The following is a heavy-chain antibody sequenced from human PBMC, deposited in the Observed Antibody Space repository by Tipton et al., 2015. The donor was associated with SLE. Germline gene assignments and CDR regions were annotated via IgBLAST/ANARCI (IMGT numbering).Heavy chain of an antibody. CDR2: IKSKTDGGTT. D-gene: IGHD6-13*01. CDR1: GFTFSNAW. V-gene: IGHV3-15*01. J-gene: IGHJ2*01. Sequence: SLRLSCAASGFTFSNAWMSWVRQAPGKGLEWVGRIKSKTDGGTTGYAAPVKGRFTISRDDSKNTLYLQMNSLKTEDTAVYYCTSGSSWYGDWYFDLWGRGTLVTVSS. CDR3: TSGSSWYGDWYFDL.